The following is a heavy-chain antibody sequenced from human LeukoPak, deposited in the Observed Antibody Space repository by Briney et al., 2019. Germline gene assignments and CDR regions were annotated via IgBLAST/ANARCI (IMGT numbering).Heavy chain of an antibody. CDR1: GGSISNYY. V-gene: IGHV4-4*07. D-gene: IGHD6-19*01. CDR2: IYASGTT. Sequence: SETLSLTCTVSGGSISNYYWSWIRQSAGKGLEWIGRIYASGTTNYSPSLKSRVTMSVDTSKNQFSLNLSSVTAADTAVYYCARDVGAQGSGWYSVAFDIWGQGTMVIVSS. CDR3: ARDVGAQGSGWYSVAFDI. J-gene: IGHJ3*02.